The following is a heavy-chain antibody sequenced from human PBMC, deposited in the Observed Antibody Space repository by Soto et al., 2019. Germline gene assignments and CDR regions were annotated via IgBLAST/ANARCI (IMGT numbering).Heavy chain of an antibody. CDR1: GFTFSSYW. V-gene: IGHV3-7*05. Sequence: EVQLVESGGGLVQAGGSQRLSCAASGFTFSSYWMSWVRQAPGKGLEWVAYIKQDGSEKYYVDSVKGRFTISRDNAKNSLYLQVNSLRAEDTAVYYCARGLWEGHCTIIACHHNWFDPWGQGTLVTVSS. CDR2: IKQDGSEK. D-gene: IGHD2-8*01. CDR3: ARGLWEGHCTIIACHHNWFDP. J-gene: IGHJ5*02.